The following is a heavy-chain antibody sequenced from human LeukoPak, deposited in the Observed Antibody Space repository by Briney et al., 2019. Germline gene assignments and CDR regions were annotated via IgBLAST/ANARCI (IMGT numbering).Heavy chain of an antibody. J-gene: IGHJ5*02. V-gene: IGHV3-21*01. D-gene: IGHD3-22*01. Sequence: PGGSLRLSCAASGFTFSSYSMNWVRQAPGKGLECVSSISSSSSYIYYADSAKGRFTISRDNAKNSLYLQMNSLRAEDTAVYYCARHYYDSSGYTPGWFDPWGQGTLVTVSS. CDR1: GFTFSSYS. CDR3: ARHYYDSSGYTPGWFDP. CDR2: ISSSSSYI.